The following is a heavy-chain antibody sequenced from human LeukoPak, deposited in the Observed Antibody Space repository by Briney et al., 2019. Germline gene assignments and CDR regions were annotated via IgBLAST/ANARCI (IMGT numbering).Heavy chain of an antibody. D-gene: IGHD2-2*01. Sequence: GGSLRLSCAASGFTFSSYGMHWGRQAPGQGLHFVSAISSNGGSTYYANSVKGRFTISRDNSKNTLYLQMGSLRAEDMAVYYCASGVVPAANAFDIWGQGTMVTVSS. V-gene: IGHV3-64*01. CDR1: GFTFSSYG. J-gene: IGHJ3*02. CDR2: ISSNGGST. CDR3: ASGVVPAANAFDI.